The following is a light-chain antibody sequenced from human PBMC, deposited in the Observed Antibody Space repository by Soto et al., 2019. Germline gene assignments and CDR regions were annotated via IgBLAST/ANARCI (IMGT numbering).Light chain of an antibody. Sequence: QSDLTQPPSVSGATGQRVTISCTGSSSNLGSGFDVQWYQQLPGTAPKLLIYYNDNRPSGVPDRFSGSKSGTSASLAITGLQADDEADYYCQSYDSSLSGHVVFGGGTKLTVL. CDR2: YND. CDR1: SSNLGSGFD. CDR3: QSYDSSLSGHVV. J-gene: IGLJ2*01. V-gene: IGLV1-40*01.